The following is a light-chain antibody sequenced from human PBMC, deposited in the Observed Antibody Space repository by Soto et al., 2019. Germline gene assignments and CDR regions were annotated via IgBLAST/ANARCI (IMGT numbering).Light chain of an antibody. V-gene: IGKV1-13*02. Sequence: AIQLTQSPSSLSASVGDRVTITCRASQGISSALAWYQQKPGKAPQALIYDASSLKSGVPSRFSGSGSGTDFTLTISSLQPEDFATYYCQQSYSTPRTFGQGTKVDI. CDR3: QQSYSTPRT. CDR2: DAS. J-gene: IGKJ1*01. CDR1: QGISSA.